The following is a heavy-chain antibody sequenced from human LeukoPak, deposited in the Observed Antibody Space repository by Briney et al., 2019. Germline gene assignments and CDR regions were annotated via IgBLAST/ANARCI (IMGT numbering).Heavy chain of an antibody. V-gene: IGHV4-59*01. CDR3: ARAPGLYCSSTSCYIDAFDI. Sequence: SETLSLTCTVSGGSISSYYWSWIRQPPGKGLEWIGYIYYSGSTNYNPSLKSRVTISVDTSKNQFSLKLSFVTAADTAVYYCARAPGLYCSSTSCYIDAFDIWGQGTMVTVSS. J-gene: IGHJ3*02. CDR1: GGSISSYY. D-gene: IGHD2-2*02. CDR2: IYYSGST.